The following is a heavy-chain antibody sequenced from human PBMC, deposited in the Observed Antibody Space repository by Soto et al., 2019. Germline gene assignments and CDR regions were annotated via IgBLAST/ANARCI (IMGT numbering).Heavy chain of an antibody. CDR1: GYSFTSYW. D-gene: IGHD2-21*01. CDR2: IDPSDSYT. Sequence: PGESLKISCKGSGYSFTSYWISWVRQMPGKGLEWMGRIDPSDSYTNYSPSFQGHVTISADKSISTAYLQWSSLKASDTAMYYCARHVAGGASVGAFDIWGQGTMVTVSS. J-gene: IGHJ3*02. V-gene: IGHV5-10-1*01. CDR3: ARHVAGGASVGAFDI.